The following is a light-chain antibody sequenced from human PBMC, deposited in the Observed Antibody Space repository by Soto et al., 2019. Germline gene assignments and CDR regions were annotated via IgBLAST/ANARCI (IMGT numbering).Light chain of an antibody. CDR1: QSVSANY. V-gene: IGKV3-20*01. J-gene: IGKJ3*01. CDR3: HQYGSTPFT. CDR2: GAS. Sequence: EVVLTQSPATLSLSPGERATLSCRANQSVSANYLAWYQQKPGQAPRLLIYGASSRATAIPDRFSGSGSRTDFNLTISRLAPEDFAEFYCHQYGSTPFTFGPGTKVDIK.